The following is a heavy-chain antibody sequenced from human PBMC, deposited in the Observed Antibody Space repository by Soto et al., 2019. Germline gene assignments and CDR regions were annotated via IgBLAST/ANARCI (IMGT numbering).Heavy chain of an antibody. CDR2: ISGSGGST. J-gene: IGHJ4*02. D-gene: IGHD3-10*01. V-gene: IGHV3-23*01. CDR3: ATRPYGSGSYYTPIFGY. Sequence: GGSLRLSCAASGFTFSSYAMSWVRQAPGKGLEWVSAISGSGGSTYYADSVKGRFTISRDNSKNTLYLQMNSLRAEDTAVYYCATRPYGSGSYYTPIFGYWGQGTLVTVS. CDR1: GFTFSSYA.